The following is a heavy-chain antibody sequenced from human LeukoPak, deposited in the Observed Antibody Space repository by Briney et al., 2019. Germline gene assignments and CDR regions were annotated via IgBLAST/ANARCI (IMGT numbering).Heavy chain of an antibody. CDR2: IYYSGST. CDR3: ASSDSRHFDY. CDR1: GGSISSHY. D-gene: IGHD6-25*01. Sequence: SKTLSLTCTVSGGSISSHYWSWIRQPPGKGLEWIGYIYYSGSTNYNPSLKSRVTISVDTSKNQFSLKLSSVTAADTAVYYCASSDSRHFDYWGQGTLVTVSS. J-gene: IGHJ4*02. V-gene: IGHV4-59*11.